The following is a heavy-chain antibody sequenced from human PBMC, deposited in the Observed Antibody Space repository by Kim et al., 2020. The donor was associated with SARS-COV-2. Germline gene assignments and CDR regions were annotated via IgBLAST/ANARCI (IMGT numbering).Heavy chain of an antibody. CDR2: ISYSGNT. J-gene: IGHJ4*01. D-gene: IGHD3-10*01. CDR3: ARQRGQYLAPLDY. Sequence: SETLSLTCTISGDSSSSSYWNWFRQPPGKGLEWIGYISYSGNTNYRPSLKSRVAISVDTSKSQVSLKVRSVTAADTAMYYCARQRGQYLAPLDYWGQGILVTVSS. V-gene: IGHV4-59*08. CDR1: GDSSSSSY.